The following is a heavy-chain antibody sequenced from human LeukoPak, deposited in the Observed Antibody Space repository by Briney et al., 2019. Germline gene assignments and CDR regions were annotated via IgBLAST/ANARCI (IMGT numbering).Heavy chain of an antibody. CDR1: GFTFSSHS. V-gene: IGHV3-48*01. D-gene: IGHD3-9*01. J-gene: IGHJ5*02. CDR3: AKVPRQHDNWFDP. Sequence: PGGSLRLSCAASGFTFSSHSMNWVRQAPGKGLEWISYINSDSTIIHYADSVKGRFTISRDDAKSSLYLQMNSLRAEDTAIYYCAKVPRQHDNWFDPWGQGTLVTVSS. CDR2: INSDSTII.